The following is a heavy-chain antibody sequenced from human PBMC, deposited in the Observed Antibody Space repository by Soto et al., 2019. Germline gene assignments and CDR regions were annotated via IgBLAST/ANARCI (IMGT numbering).Heavy chain of an antibody. V-gene: IGHV3-23*01. CDR1: GFTFSSYA. Sequence: GGSLRLSCAASGFTFSSYAMSWVRQAPGKGLEWVSAISGSGGSTYYADSVKVRFTISRDNSKNTLYLQMNRLRAEDKAVYYCAKGFGELSSVYYYYGMDVWGQGTTVTVSS. D-gene: IGHD3-10*01. J-gene: IGHJ6*02. CDR2: ISGSGGST. CDR3: AKGFGELSSVYYYYGMDV.